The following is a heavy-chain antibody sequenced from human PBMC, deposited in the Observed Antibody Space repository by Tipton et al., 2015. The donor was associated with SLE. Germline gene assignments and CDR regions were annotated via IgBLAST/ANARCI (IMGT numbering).Heavy chain of an antibody. Sequence: TLSLTCAVYGGSFSGYYWSWIRQPPGKGLEWIGEINHSGSTNYNPPLKSRVTISVDTSKNQFSLKLSSVTAADTAVYYCASMIVVIPVEARRDGMDVWGQGTTVTVSS. J-gene: IGHJ6*02. CDR2: INHSGST. D-gene: IGHD2-2*01. V-gene: IGHV4-34*01. CDR3: ASMIVVIPVEARRDGMDV. CDR1: GGSFSGYY.